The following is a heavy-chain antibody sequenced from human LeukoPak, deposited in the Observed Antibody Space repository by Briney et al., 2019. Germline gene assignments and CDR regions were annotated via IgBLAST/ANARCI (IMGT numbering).Heavy chain of an antibody. CDR2: IYYSGST. CDR1: GGSISSYY. V-gene: IGHV4-59*01. J-gene: IGHJ4*02. D-gene: IGHD4-23*01. Sequence: PSETLSLTCTVSGGSISSYYWSWIRQPPGKGLEWIGYIYYSGSTNYNPSLKSRVTISVDTSKNQFSLKLSSMTAADTAVYYCASATPGGNFDYWGQGTLVTVSS. CDR3: ASATPGGNFDY.